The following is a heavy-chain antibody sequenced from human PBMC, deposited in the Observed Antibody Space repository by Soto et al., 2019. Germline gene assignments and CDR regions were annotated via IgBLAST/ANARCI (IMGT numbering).Heavy chain of an antibody. D-gene: IGHD2-8*01. CDR3: ARDRDGPNYYGMDV. CDR1: GGTFSSYT. CDR2: IIPILGIA. Sequence: QVQLVQSGAEVKKPGSSVKVSCKASGGTFSSYTISWVRQAPGQGLEWMGRIIPILGIANYAQKFQGRVAITADKSTSTAYMELSSLRSEDTAVYYCARDRDGPNYYGMDVWGQGTTVTVSS. J-gene: IGHJ6*02. V-gene: IGHV1-69*08.